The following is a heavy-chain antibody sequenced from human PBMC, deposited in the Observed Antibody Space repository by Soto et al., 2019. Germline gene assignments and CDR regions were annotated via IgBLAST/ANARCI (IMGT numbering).Heavy chain of an antibody. Sequence: ASVKVSCKASGYTFTSYYMHWVRQAPGQGLEWMGIINPSGGSTSYAQKFQGRVTITADKSTSTAYMELSSLRSEDTAVYYCARREYSGYDLDYWGQGTLVTVSS. CDR1: GYTFTSYY. V-gene: IGHV1-46*01. D-gene: IGHD5-12*01. CDR3: ARREYSGYDLDY. CDR2: INPSGGST. J-gene: IGHJ4*02.